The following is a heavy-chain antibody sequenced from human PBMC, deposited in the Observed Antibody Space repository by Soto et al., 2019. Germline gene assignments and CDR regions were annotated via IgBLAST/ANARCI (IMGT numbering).Heavy chain of an antibody. D-gene: IGHD2-21*02. CDR3: ARDLGNKHYYYFY. CDR2: IIPIFGTA. CDR1: GGTFSSYA. V-gene: IGHV1-69*13. J-gene: IGHJ4*02. Sequence: SVKVSCKASGGTFSSYAISWVRQAPGQGLEWMGGIIPIFGTANYAQKLQGRVTITADESTSTAYMELSSLRSEDTAVYYCARDLGNKHYYYFYWGQGTLVTVSS.